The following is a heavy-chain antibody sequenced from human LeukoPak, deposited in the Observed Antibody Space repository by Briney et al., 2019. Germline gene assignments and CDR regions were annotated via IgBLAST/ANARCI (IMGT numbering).Heavy chain of an antibody. CDR3: AGGRFSVGFDP. V-gene: IGHV6-1*01. CDR1: GDSVSNNTAA. CDR2: TFYRSNWFT. J-gene: IGHJ5*02. D-gene: IGHD3-16*01. Sequence: SQTLSLTCAISGDSVSNNTAAWDWIRQSPWRGLEWLGRTFYRSNWFTDYAVSVESRITINPDTSKNQFSLQLNSVTPEDTAVYYCAGGRFSVGFDPWGQGTLVTVSS.